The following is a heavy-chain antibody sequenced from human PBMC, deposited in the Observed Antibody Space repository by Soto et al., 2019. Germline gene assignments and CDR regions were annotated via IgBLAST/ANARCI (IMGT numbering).Heavy chain of an antibody. CDR2: IYYSGST. J-gene: IGHJ4*02. Sequence: SETLSLTCTVSGGSISSYYWSWIRQPPGKGLEWIGYIYYSGSTNYNPSLKSRVTISVDTSKNQFSLKLSSVTAADTAVYYCARHEDKSLTPYSFHYWGQGTLGTLSS. CDR3: ARHEDKSLTPYSFHY. CDR1: GGSISSYY. V-gene: IGHV4-59*08.